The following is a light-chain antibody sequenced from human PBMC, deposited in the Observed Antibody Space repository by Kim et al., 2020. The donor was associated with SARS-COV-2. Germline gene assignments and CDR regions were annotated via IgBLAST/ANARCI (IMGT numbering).Light chain of an antibody. J-gene: IGLJ3*02. CDR3: SSFRSGNTLL. CDR1: RSDIAAYVF. V-gene: IGLV2-14*04. Sequence: GQWITVACTGTRSDIAAYVFVAWYQQHPGEAPKVIIYDVYNRPSGVSSRFSGSRSGTTASLTISDVQAEDEADYYCSSFRSGNTLLFGGGTQLTVL. CDR2: DVY.